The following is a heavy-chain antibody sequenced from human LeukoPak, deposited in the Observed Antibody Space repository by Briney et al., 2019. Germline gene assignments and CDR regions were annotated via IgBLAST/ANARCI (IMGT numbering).Heavy chain of an antibody. Sequence: PGGSLRLSCAASGFTFSSYSMNWVRPAPGKGLEWVSSISSSSSYIYYADSGKGRFTISRDNAKNSLYLQMNSLRAEDTAVYYCARVNYYDSSGYPYYFDYWGQGTLVTVSS. D-gene: IGHD3-22*01. CDR2: ISSSSSYI. J-gene: IGHJ4*02. CDR3: ARVNYYDSSGYPYYFDY. V-gene: IGHV3-21*01. CDR1: GFTFSSYS.